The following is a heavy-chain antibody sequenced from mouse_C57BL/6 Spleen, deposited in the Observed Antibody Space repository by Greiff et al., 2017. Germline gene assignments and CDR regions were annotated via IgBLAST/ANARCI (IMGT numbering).Heavy chain of an antibody. V-gene: IGHV5-17*01. CDR1: GFTFSDYG. J-gene: IGHJ3*01. D-gene: IGHD2-5*01. Sequence: EVKLMESGGGLVKPGGSLKLSCAASGFTFSDYGMHWVRQAPEKGLVWVAYISSGSSTIYYADTVKGRFTISRDNAKNTLFLQMTSLRSEDTAMYYCARQDYSNWGFAYWGQGTLVTVSA. CDR3: ARQDYSNWGFAY. CDR2: ISSGSSTI.